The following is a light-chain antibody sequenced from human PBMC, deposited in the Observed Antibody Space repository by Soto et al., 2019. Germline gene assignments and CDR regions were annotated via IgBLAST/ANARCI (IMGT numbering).Light chain of an antibody. J-gene: IGKJ4*01. CDR1: QSVSSS. Sequence: EIVLTQSPATLSLSPGERATLSCRASQSVSSSLAWYQQKPGQAPRLLIYDTSNRATGIPARFSGSGSGTDFTLTISSLEPEDFAVYYCQQRSNWPLTFGGGIKVEFK. V-gene: IGKV3-11*01. CDR2: DTS. CDR3: QQRSNWPLT.